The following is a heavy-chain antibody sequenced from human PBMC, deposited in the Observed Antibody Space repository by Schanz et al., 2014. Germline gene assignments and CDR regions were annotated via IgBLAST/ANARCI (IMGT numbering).Heavy chain of an antibody. D-gene: IGHD4-17*01. J-gene: IGHJ3*02. Sequence: VQLLESGGGLAQPGGSLRLSCAASGFTFSSHWMHWVRQDPGKGLVWVARINSVGSNTDYADSVTGRFTISRDNAKNTLYLQMNTLRAEDTAVYYCARKMKLGVYGGKGHDSLDIWGQGTMVTVSS. CDR3: ARKMKLGVYGGKGHDSLDI. CDR2: INSVGSNT. CDR1: GFTFSSHW. V-gene: IGHV3-74*02.